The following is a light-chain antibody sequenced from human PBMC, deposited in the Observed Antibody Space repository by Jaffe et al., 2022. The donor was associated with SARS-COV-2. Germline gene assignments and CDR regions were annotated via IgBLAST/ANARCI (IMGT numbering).Light chain of an antibody. V-gene: IGLV10-54*04. CDR3: SAWDSSLSAWV. Sequence: QAGLTQPPSVSKGLRQTATLTCTGNSNNVGNEGAAWLQQHQGHPPKLLSYRNNNRPSGISETFSASRSGNTASLTITGLQPEDEADYYCSAWDSSLSAWVFGGGTKLTVL. J-gene: IGLJ3*02. CDR2: RNN. CDR1: SNNVGNEG.